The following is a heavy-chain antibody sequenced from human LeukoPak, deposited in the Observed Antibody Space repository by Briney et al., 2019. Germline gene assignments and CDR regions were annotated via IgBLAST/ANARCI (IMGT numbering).Heavy chain of an antibody. Sequence: PSETLSLTCTVSGGSISSYYWSWIRQPPGKGLEWIGYIYYSGSTNYNPSLKSRVTISVDTSKNQFSLKLSSVTAADTAVYYCARDSSWYWNDAFDIWGQGTIVTVSS. V-gene: IGHV4-59*01. D-gene: IGHD6-13*01. CDR3: ARDSSWYWNDAFDI. CDR2: IYYSGST. J-gene: IGHJ3*02. CDR1: GGSISSYY.